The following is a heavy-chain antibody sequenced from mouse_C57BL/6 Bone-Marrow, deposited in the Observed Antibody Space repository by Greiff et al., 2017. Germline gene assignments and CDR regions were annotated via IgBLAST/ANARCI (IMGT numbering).Heavy chain of an antibody. J-gene: IGHJ2*01. CDR3: ACEGQRGLLGFDY. CDR1: GFNIKNTY. CDR2: IDPANGNT. V-gene: IGHV14-3*01. Sequence: EVQLQQSVAELVRPGASVKLSCTASGFNIKNTYMHWVKQRPEQGLEWIGRIDPANGNTKYAPKFQGKATITADHSSNTTYLQLSSLTSEDTAIYYCACEGQRGLLGFDYWGQGTTLTVSS. D-gene: IGHD3-2*01.